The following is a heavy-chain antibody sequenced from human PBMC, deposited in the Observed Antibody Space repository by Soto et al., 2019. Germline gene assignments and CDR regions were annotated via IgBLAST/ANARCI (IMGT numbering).Heavy chain of an antibody. CDR1: GFTFSSYA. D-gene: IGHD3-9*01. CDR2: INGSGGST. CDR3: AKLPLAFDWLFTGYFDY. V-gene: IGHV3-23*01. J-gene: IGHJ4*02. Sequence: GGSLRLSCAASGFTFSSYAMSWVRQAPGKGLEWVSAINGSGGSTYYADSVKGRFTISRDNSKNTLYLQMNSLRAEDTAVYYCAKLPLAFDWLFTGYFDYWGQGTLVTVSS.